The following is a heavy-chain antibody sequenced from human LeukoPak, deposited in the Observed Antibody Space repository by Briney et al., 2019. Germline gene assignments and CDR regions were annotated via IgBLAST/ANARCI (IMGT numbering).Heavy chain of an antibody. D-gene: IGHD3-10*01. CDR3: ARRRVRGVIADAFDI. Sequence: SETLSLTCTVSGGSISSYYWSWIRQPAGKGLEWIGRIYTSGSTNYNPSLKSRVTMSVDTSKNQFSLKLSSVTAADTAVYYCARRRVRGVIADAFDIWGQGTMVTVSS. CDR2: IYTSGST. CDR1: GGSISSYY. J-gene: IGHJ3*02. V-gene: IGHV4-4*07.